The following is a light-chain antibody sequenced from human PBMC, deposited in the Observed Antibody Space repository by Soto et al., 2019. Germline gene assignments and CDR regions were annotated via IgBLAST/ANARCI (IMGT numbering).Light chain of an antibody. V-gene: IGKV1-5*03. J-gene: IGKJ4*01. CDR2: QAS. Sequence: DIQMAQSPSTLSANVGDRISITCRASQTIRTWLAWYQQKPGKAPNLLIYQASTLETGVPSRFSGSGSGTEFTLTSRGLHADDFATYYCQQYDNYPLTFGDGTKVEI. CDR1: QTIRTW. CDR3: QQYDNYPLT.